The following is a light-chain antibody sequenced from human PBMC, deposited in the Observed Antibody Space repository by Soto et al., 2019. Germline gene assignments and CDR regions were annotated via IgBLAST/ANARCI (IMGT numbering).Light chain of an antibody. J-gene: IGKJ1*01. CDR2: EAS. Sequence: IQMTQSPSTLSASVGDSVTITCRASQRISYWLAWFQQKPGKAPKLLITEASNLEAGVPSTFSGSGYGTEFTLTISSLHPDDFASYTCQQYHTSPWTFGQGTKVEIK. CDR1: QRISYW. CDR3: QQYHTSPWT. V-gene: IGKV1-5*03.